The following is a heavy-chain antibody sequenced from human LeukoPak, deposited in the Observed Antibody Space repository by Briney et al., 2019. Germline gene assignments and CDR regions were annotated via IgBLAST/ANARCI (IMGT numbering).Heavy chain of an antibody. CDR3: ARDCCGSSHYYYYYMDV. Sequence: PGGSLRLSCAASGFTFDDYAMHWVRQAPGKGLEWVSLISWDGGSTYYADSVKGRFTISRDNAKSSLHLQMNSLRAEDTALYYCARDCCGSSHYYYYYMDVWGTGTTVTVSS. D-gene: IGHD6-13*01. V-gene: IGHV3-43D*03. J-gene: IGHJ6*03. CDR1: GFTFDDYA. CDR2: ISWDGGST.